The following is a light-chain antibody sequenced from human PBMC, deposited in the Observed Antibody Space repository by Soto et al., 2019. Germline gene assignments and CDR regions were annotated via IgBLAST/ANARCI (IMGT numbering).Light chain of an antibody. Sequence: EIVLTQSPATLSLSPGERATLSCRASQTVSSSLAWYQQKPGQAPRLLIYEASNRATGIPARFSGSGSGADFTLTISSLEPEDFALYYCQQHINWPLTFGPGTKVDIK. J-gene: IGKJ3*01. CDR3: QQHINWPLT. V-gene: IGKV3-11*01. CDR2: EAS. CDR1: QTVSSS.